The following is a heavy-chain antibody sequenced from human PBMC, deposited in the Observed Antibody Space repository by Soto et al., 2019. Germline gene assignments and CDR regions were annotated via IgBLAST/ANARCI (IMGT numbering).Heavy chain of an antibody. Sequence: QVQLVQSGAEVKKPGSSVKVSCKASGGTFSSYTISWVRQAPGQGLEWMGRIIPILGIANYAQKFQGRVTITADKSTSTAYMEMSSLRSEDTAVYYCARVTSSSWFYRFDPWGQGTLVTVSS. CDR3: ARVTSSSWFYRFDP. D-gene: IGHD6-13*01. CDR1: GGTFSSYT. V-gene: IGHV1-69*02. J-gene: IGHJ5*02. CDR2: IIPILGIA.